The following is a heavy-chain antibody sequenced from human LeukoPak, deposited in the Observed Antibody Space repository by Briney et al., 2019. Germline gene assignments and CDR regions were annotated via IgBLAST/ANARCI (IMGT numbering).Heavy chain of an antibody. CDR1: GFTFSSYA. CDR3: ARDRYRNDY. V-gene: IGHV3-23*01. CDR2: ISGSGGST. D-gene: IGHD2-2*02. Sequence: PGGSLRLSCAASGFTFSSYAMSWVRQAPGKGLEWVPAISGSGGSTYYADSVKGRFTISRDNANNSLYLQMNSLRAEDTAVYYCARDRYRNDYWGQGTLVTVSS. J-gene: IGHJ4*02.